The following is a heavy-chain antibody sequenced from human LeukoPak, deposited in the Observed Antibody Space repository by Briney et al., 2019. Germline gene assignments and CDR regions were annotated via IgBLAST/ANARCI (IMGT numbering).Heavy chain of an antibody. CDR3: AREKSDISTGANWFDP. CDR1: GYTFSDFY. J-gene: IGHJ5*02. V-gene: IGHV1-2*02. D-gene: IGHD3-9*01. CDR2: INPNRGDT. Sequence: ASVKVSCKASGYTFSDFYIHWVLQAPGQGLEWMGWINPNRGDTNSARNLQGRVSMTRDTSITTAYMELSGLRPDDTASYYCAREKSDISTGANWFDPWGQGTLVTVSS.